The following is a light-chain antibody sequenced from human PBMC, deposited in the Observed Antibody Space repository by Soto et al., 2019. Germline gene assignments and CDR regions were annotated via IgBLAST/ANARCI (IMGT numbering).Light chain of an antibody. V-gene: IGKV3-20*01. CDR1: QSVSSTY. J-gene: IGKJ5*01. CDR3: QQYGSSPPIT. CDR2: GAS. Sequence: EIVLTQSPGTLSLSPWARATLSGRSSQSVSSTYLAWYQQKPGQAPRPLIYGASSRATGIPDRFSGSGSGTDFTLTISRLEPEDFAVYYCQQYGSSPPITFGQGTRLEIK.